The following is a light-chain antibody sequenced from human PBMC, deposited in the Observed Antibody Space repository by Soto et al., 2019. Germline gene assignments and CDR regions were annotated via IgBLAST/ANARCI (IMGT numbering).Light chain of an antibody. V-gene: IGKV1-5*03. CDR3: QQYHSDWFA. CDR1: QSIGHW. J-gene: IGKJ2*01. Sequence: DIQMTQSPSTMSASVGDRVTFTCRASQSIGHWLAWYQQKPGKAPNLLIYRASSLQSGVPSRFSGSGSGTEFTLTISSLQPDDFATYYCQQYHSDWFAFGQGTTLETK. CDR2: RAS.